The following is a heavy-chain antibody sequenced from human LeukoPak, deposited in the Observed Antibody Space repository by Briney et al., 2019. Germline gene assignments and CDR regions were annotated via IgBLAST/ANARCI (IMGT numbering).Heavy chain of an antibody. J-gene: IGHJ4*02. V-gene: IGHV3-23*01. CDR3: AKDGKGSSCWYFWFADY. D-gene: IGHD6-13*01. CDR2: ISGSGGST. CDR1: GFTFSSYA. Sequence: GGSLRLSCAASGFTFSSYAMSWVRQAPGKGLEWVSAISGSGGSTYYADSVKGRFTIYRDNSKNTLYLQMNSLRAEDTAVYYCAKDGKGSSCWYFWFADYWGQGTLVSVSS.